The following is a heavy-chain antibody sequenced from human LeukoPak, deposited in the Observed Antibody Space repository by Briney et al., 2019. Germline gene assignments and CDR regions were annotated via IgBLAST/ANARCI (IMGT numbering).Heavy chain of an antibody. D-gene: IGHD3-3*01. CDR2: IWYDGTNK. CDR1: GFTFSSYG. V-gene: IGHV3-33*06. J-gene: IGHJ6*03. CDR3: AKDFWSGYRNAMDV. Sequence: GGSLRLSCAAPGFTFSSYGMNWVRQAPGKGLEWVAVIWYDGTNKYYADSVKGRFTISRDTSQNTLYLQMNSLRAEDTAAYYCAKDFWSGYRNAMDVWGKGTTVTVSS.